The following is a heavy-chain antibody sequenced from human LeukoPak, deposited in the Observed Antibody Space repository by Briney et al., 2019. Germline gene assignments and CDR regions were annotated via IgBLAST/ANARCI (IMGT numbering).Heavy chain of an antibody. D-gene: IGHD3-9*01. J-gene: IGHJ4*02. CDR1: GYSISSGYY. CDR2: IYHSGST. CDR3: ARSATGFGQDY. V-gene: IGHV4-38-2*01. Sequence: SETLSLTCAVSGYSISSGYYWGWIRQPPGKGLEWIGSIYHSGSTHYNPSLKSRVTISVDTSKNQFSLKLSSVTAADTAVYYCARSATGFGQDYWGQGTLVTVSS.